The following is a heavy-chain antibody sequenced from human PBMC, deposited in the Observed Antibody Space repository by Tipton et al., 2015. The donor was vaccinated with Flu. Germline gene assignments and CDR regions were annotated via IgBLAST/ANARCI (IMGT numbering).Heavy chain of an antibody. Sequence: TLSLTCSVSGGSVGSPYYWAWVRQPPGKGLEWIGNVHRKGSTYYSPSLRSRVTIAVDRSKNQFSLRLNSVTAADTAVYFCARRDYSNYVSIPKNWFDSWGRGILVTVSS. J-gene: IGHJ5*01. CDR1: GGSVGSPYY. D-gene: IGHD4-11*01. CDR3: ARRDYSNYVSIPKNWFDS. V-gene: IGHV4-38-2*01. CDR2: VHRKGST.